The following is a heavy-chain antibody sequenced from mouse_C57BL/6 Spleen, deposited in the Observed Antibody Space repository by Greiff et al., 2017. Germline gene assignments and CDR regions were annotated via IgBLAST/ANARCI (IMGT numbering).Heavy chain of an antibody. Sequence: DVKLVESGGGLVKPGGSLKLSCAASGFTFSDYGMHWVRQAPEKGLEWVAYISSGSSTIYYADTVKGRFTISRDNAKNTLFLQMTSLRSEDTAMYYCASHYYGSSYDYYAMDYWGQGTSVTVSS. CDR1: GFTFSDYG. CDR2: ISSGSSTI. D-gene: IGHD1-1*01. V-gene: IGHV5-17*01. CDR3: ASHYYGSSYDYYAMDY. J-gene: IGHJ4*01.